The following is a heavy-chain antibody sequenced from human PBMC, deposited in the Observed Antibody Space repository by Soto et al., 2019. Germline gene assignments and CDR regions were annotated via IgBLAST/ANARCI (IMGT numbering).Heavy chain of an antibody. CDR1: GFTFSSYA. Sequence: QVQLVESGGGVVQPGRSLRLSCAASGFTFSSYAMHWVRQAPGKGLEWVAVISYDGSNKYYADSVKGRFTISIDNSKNTLYLQMNSLRSEDTAVYYCARDLSTVTRDNYYYYGMDVWGQGTTVTVSS. CDR2: ISYDGSNK. CDR3: ARDLSTVTRDNYYYYGMDV. V-gene: IGHV3-30-3*01. D-gene: IGHD4-17*01. J-gene: IGHJ6*02.